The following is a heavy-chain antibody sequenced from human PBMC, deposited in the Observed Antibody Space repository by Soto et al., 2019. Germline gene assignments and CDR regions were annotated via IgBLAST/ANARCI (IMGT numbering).Heavy chain of an antibody. CDR2: IKSKTDGGTA. CDR1: GFTFNIAW. Sequence: PGGSLRLSCAASGFTFNIAWMSWVRQTPVKGLEWVGLIKSKTDGGTADYAAPVKGRFTILRDDSKSTLYLHMNSLKTEDTAVYYCTTGPPFDYWGQGTQVTVSS. J-gene: IGHJ4*02. CDR3: TTGPPFDY. V-gene: IGHV3-15*01.